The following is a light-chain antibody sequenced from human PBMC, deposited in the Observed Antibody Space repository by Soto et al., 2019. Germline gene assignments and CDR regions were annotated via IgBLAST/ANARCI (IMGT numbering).Light chain of an antibody. Sequence: DIHITQSPSSLCPSVGDRVALTCGASQSISRHLTWYQQKPGRAPRXXIYGASNLQGGVPSRCSGSGSGTDFTLTISSRLPEDFATYNCQQGYRTPVTFGQGTRLEI. CDR1: QSISRH. J-gene: IGKJ5*01. CDR3: QQGYRTPVT. CDR2: GAS. V-gene: IGKV1-39*01.